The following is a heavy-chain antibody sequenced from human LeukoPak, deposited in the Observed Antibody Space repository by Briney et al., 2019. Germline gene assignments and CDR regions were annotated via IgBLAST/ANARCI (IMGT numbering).Heavy chain of an antibody. D-gene: IGHD4-17*01. CDR3: AKGALDGDYLDY. V-gene: IGHV3-30*02. Sequence: TGGSLRLSCAASGFTFSSYGMHWVRQAPGKGLEWVAFIRYDGSNKYYADSVKGRFTISRDNSKNTLYLQMNSPRAEDTAVYYCAKGALDGDYLDYWGQGTLVTVSS. CDR2: IRYDGSNK. CDR1: GFTFSSYG. J-gene: IGHJ4*02.